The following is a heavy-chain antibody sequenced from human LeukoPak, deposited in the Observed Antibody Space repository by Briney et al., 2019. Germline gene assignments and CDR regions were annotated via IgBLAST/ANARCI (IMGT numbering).Heavy chain of an antibody. V-gene: IGHV4-39*01. CDR1: GGSVSTRNHY. J-gene: IGHJ4*02. CDR3: ARRRVGGWATVTPDF. D-gene: IGHD4-17*01. Sequence: SETLSLTCTVSGGSVSTRNHYYWGWIRQPPGKGLEWIGSFYHGGTTYYNPSLKSRVTVSVDTSKNQFPLRMRSVTAADTAIYYCARRRVGGWATVTPDFWGLGTLVTVSS. CDR2: FYHGGTT.